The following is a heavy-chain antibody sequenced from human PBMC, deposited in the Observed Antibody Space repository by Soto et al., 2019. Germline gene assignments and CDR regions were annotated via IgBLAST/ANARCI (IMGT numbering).Heavy chain of an antibody. Sequence: GASVKVSCKASGYTFTSYDVNWVRQATGQGLEWMGWIIPIFGTANYAQKFQGRVTITADESTSTAYMELSSLRSEDTAVYYCASGPSGYDILTGHFDYWGQGTLVTVSS. CDR2: IIPIFGTA. J-gene: IGHJ4*02. CDR3: ASGPSGYDILTGHFDY. D-gene: IGHD3-9*01. CDR1: GYTFTSYD. V-gene: IGHV1-69*13.